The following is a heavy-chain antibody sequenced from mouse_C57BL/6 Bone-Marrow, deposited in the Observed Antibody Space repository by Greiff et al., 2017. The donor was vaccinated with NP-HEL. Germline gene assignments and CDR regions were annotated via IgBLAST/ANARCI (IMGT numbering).Heavy chain of an antibody. J-gene: IGHJ4*01. D-gene: IGHD1-1*01. CDR1: GFNIKDDY. CDR3: TTGGSSPYAMDY. Sequence: EVQLVESGAELVRPGASVKLSCTVSGFNIKDDYMHWVKQRPEQGLEWIGWIDPENGDTEYDSKFQGKATLTADTSSNTAYLQLSSLTSEDTAVYYCTTGGSSPYAMDYWGQGTSVTVSS. V-gene: IGHV14-4*01. CDR2: IDPENGDT.